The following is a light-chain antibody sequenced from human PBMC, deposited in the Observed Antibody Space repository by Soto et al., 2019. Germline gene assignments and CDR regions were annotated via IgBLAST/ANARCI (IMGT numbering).Light chain of an antibody. V-gene: IGKV3-20*01. CDR2: GSS. Sequence: EIVLTQSPGTLSLSPGKGATLSCRASQSVSNNFVAWYQQRPGKAPRLLIYGSSSRASGIPDRFSGSGSGTDFTLTISRLEPEDFAVYYCQQYCCSLLSFGGGTKVDIK. J-gene: IGKJ4*01. CDR3: QQYCCSLLS. CDR1: QSVSNNF.